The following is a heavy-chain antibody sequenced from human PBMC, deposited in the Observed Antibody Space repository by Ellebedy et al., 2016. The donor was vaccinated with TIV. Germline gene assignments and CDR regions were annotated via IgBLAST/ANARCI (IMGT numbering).Heavy chain of an antibody. CDR3: ARDLGDWGRFGELDS. J-gene: IGHJ5*01. CDR1: GFPFSSYN. Sequence: GESLKISCAVSGFPFSSYNMNWIRQAPGKGLEWVSAVNSVSTSMFYGDSVKGRFTVSRDNAKNLLYLQMNNLRAEDTAVYYCARDLGDWGRFGELDSWGQGTLVTVAS. V-gene: IGHV3-21*01. CDR2: VNSVSTSM. D-gene: IGHD3-10*01.